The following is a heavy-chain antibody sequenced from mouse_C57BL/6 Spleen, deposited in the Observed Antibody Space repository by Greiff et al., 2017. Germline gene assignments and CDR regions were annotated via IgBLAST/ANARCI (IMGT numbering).Heavy chain of an antibody. CDR2: ISSGGRYT. CDR3: ARQRQLQGGFAY. V-gene: IGHV5-6*02. D-gene: IGHD3-2*01. CDR1: GFTFSSYG. J-gene: IGHJ3*01. Sequence: DVTLVESGGDLVKPGGSLKLSCAASGFTFSSYGMSWVRQTPDKRLEWVGTISSGGRYTYYPDSVKGRFTISRDTAKNTLYLQMSSLKSEDTAMYYCARQRQLQGGFAYWGQGTLVTVSA.